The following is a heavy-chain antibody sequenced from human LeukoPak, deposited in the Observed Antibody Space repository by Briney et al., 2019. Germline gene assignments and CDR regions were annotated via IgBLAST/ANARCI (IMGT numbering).Heavy chain of an antibody. CDR2: IYYSGST. J-gene: IGHJ5*02. Sequence: SETLSLSCTVSGGSISSYYWSWIRQPPGKGLEWIGYIYYSGSTNYNPSLKSRVTISVDTSKKQFSLKLSSVTAADTAVYYCAREVADFWSGGRSEPRWLDPWGQGTLVTVSS. CDR1: GGSISSYY. D-gene: IGHD3-3*01. V-gene: IGHV4-59*01. CDR3: AREVADFWSGGRSEPRWLDP.